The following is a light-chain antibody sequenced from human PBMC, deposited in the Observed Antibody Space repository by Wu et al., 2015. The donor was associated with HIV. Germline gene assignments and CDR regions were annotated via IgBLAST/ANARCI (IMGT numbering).Light chain of an antibody. V-gene: IGKV3-15*01. Sequence: EIVLTQSPATLYVSPGQRVILSCRASQTIANKLAWYQQKAGQGPRLLIYETSTRASGIPARFSGSGSGTEFTLTISSLQSEDFAVYYCQQYDNWPPTFGQGTKVEI. CDR3: QQYDNWPPT. CDR1: QTIANK. J-gene: IGKJ1*01. CDR2: ETS.